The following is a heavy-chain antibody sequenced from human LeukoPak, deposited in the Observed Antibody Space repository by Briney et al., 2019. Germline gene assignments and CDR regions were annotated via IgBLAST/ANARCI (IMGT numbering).Heavy chain of an antibody. D-gene: IGHD6-13*01. CDR2: ISYDGSNK. CDR3: ASAPEYSSSWWYFDY. J-gene: IGHJ4*02. CDR1: GFTFRSYA. V-gene: IGHV3-30-3*01. Sequence: GGSLRLSCAASGFTFRSYAMHWVRQAPGKALEWVAVISYDGSNKYYADSVKGRFTISRDNSKNTLYLQMNSLRAEDTAVYYCASAPEYSSSWWYFDYWGQGTLVTVSS.